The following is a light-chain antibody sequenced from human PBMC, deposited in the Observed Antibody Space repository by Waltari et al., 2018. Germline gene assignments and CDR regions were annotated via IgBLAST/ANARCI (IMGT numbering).Light chain of an antibody. CDR1: SLRSYY. Sequence: SSELTQDPTVSVAMGQTVRITCQGDSLRSYYASWYQQRPGQAPILVFSSNNNRPSGVPGRFSGSELDKTAVLAITGAQAEDEASYYCHSRDASGGGGSFGGGTKLTVL. CDR3: HSRDASGGGGS. CDR2: SNN. V-gene: IGLV3-19*01. J-gene: IGLJ2*01.